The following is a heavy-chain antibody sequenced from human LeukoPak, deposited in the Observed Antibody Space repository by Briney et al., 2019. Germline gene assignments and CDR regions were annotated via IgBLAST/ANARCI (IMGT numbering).Heavy chain of an antibody. J-gene: IGHJ5*02. V-gene: IGHV1-2*06. Sequence: ASVKVSCKASGYTFTGYYMHWVRQAPGQGLEWMGRINPNSGGTNYAQKFQGRVTMTRDTSISTAYMERSRLRSDDTAVYYCARTYYYDSSGYYSSGWFDPWGQGTLVTVSS. D-gene: IGHD3-22*01. CDR1: GYTFTGYY. CDR2: INPNSGGT. CDR3: ARTYYYDSSGYYSSGWFDP.